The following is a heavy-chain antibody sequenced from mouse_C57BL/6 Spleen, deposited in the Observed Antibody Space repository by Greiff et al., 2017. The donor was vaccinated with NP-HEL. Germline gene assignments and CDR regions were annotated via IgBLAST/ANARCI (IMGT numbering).Heavy chain of an antibody. D-gene: IGHD2-5*01. CDR1: GFTFSDYG. V-gene: IGHV5-17*01. Sequence: EVQRVESGGGLVKPGGSLKLSCAASGFTFSDYGMHWVRQAPEKGLEWVAYISSGSSTIYYADTVKGRFTITRDNAKNTLFLQMTSLRSEDTAMYYCARNSNYESAMGYWGQGPSVTVAS. CDR3: ARNSNYESAMGY. CDR2: ISSGSSTI. J-gene: IGHJ4*01.